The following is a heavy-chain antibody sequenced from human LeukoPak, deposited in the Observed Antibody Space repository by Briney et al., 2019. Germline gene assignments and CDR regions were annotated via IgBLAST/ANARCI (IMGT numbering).Heavy chain of an antibody. CDR2: IKSKTDGGTT. J-gene: IGHJ3*02. CDR1: GFTFSNAW. Sequence: PGGSLRLSCAASGFTFSNAWMSWVRQAPGKGLEWVGRIKSKTDGGTTDYAAPVKGRFTISRDDSKNTLYLQMNSLKTEDTAVYYCTTDTPPLLSKWLPDAFDIWGQGTMVTVSS. D-gene: IGHD5-12*01. CDR3: TTDTPPLLSKWLPDAFDI. V-gene: IGHV3-15*01.